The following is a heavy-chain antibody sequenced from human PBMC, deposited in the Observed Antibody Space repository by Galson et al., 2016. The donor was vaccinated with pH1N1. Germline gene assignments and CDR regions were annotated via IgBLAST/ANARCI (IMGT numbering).Heavy chain of an antibody. CDR3: ARAPFGGNSL. V-gene: IGHV3-74*01. CDR1: GFIFSNSW. CDR2: TNGDGSNT. Sequence: SLRLSCAASGFIFSNSWMHWVRQAPGKGLLWVARTNGDGSNTNYADSVKGRFTISRDNAKNTLYLQMNSLRAEDTAVYYCARAPFGGNSLWGQGTLVTVSS. J-gene: IGHJ4*02. D-gene: IGHD4-23*01.